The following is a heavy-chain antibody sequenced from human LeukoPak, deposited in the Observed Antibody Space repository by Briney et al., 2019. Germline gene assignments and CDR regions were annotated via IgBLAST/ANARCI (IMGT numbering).Heavy chain of an antibody. CDR3: ARGTNGIVGATSAFDI. CDR2: INPNSGGT. Sequence: ASVKVSCXASGYTFTGYYMHWVRQAHGQGLEWMGWINPNSGGTNYAQKFQGGVTMTRDTSISTAYMELSRLRSDDTAVYYCARGTNGIVGATSAFDIWGQGTMVTVSS. V-gene: IGHV1-2*02. D-gene: IGHD1-26*01. J-gene: IGHJ3*02. CDR1: GYTFTGYY.